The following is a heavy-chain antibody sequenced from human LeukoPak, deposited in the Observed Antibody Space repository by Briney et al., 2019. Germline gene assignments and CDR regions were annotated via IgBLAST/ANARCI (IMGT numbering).Heavy chain of an antibody. CDR2: INPSGGST. J-gene: IGHJ5*02. Sequence: GASVKVSCKASGYTFASYYMHWVRQAPGQGLEWMGIINPSGGSTSYAQKFQGRVTMTRDTSTSTVYMELSSLRSEDTAVYYCARDPICSSTSCYGFDPWGQGTLVTVSS. D-gene: IGHD2-2*01. CDR3: ARDPICSSTSCYGFDP. CDR1: GYTFASYY. V-gene: IGHV1-46*01.